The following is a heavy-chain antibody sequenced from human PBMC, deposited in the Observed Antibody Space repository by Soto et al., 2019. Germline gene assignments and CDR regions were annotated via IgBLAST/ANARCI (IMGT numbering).Heavy chain of an antibody. Sequence: QVQLQQWGAGLLKPSETLSLTCAVYGGSLSGYYWSWIRQPPGKGLEWIGEINHSGDTNYNPSLKSRVTIXVDTSKNQFSLKLSSVTAADTAVYYCALVVAGLDYWGQGTLVTVSS. J-gene: IGHJ4*02. CDR3: ALVVAGLDY. CDR2: INHSGDT. CDR1: GGSLSGYY. V-gene: IGHV4-34*01. D-gene: IGHD2-15*01.